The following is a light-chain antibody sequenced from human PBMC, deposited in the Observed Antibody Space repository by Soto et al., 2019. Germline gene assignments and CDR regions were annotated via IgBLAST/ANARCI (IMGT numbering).Light chain of an antibody. CDR3: QQYNYWSFALT. V-gene: IGKV3-15*01. CDR2: GAS. J-gene: IGKJ4*01. CDR1: QSVSSK. Sequence: EIVLTQSPATLSVSPGDRATLSCRASQSVSSKLAWYQQKPGQAPRVLIYGASTRATGIPARFSGSGSGTEFTLTISSLQSEDFAVYYCQQYNYWSFALTFGGGTKVEIK.